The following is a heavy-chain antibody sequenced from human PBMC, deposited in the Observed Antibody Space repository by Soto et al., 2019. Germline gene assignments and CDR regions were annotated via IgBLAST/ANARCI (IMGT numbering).Heavy chain of an antibody. CDR2: MNPNSGNT. J-gene: IGHJ6*02. CDR1: GYTFTSYD. D-gene: IGHD3-3*01. V-gene: IGHV1-8*01. Sequence: ASVKVSCKASGYTFTSYDINWVRQATGQGLEWMGWMNPNSGNTGYAQKFQGRVTMTRNTSISTAYMELSSMRSEDTAVYYWARDPEVKTPTTFGMVTSPHSDYYYGMDVWGQGTTVTVSS. CDR3: ARDPEVKTPTTFGMVTSPHSDYYYGMDV.